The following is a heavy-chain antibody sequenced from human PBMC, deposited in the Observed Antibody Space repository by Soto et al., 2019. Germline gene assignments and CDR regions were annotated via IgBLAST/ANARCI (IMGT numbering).Heavy chain of an antibody. J-gene: IGHJ4*02. V-gene: IGHV1-18*01. CDR3: AKDLRIAVAGTDYFDS. CDR1: GYTFTSYG. CDR2: ISAYNGNT. Sequence: ASVKVSCKASGYTFTSYGIIWVRQAPGQGLEWMGWISAYNGNTNYAQKLQGRVTMTTDTSTSTAYMELRSLRAEDTAVYYCAKDLRIAVAGTDYFDSWGQGTLVTVSS. D-gene: IGHD6-19*01.